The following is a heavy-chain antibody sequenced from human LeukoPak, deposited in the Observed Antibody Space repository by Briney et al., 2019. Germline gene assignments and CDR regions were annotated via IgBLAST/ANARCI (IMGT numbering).Heavy chain of an antibody. Sequence: GGSLRLSCAASGFTFSSYAMSWVRQAPGKGLEWVSAISGSGGSTYYADSVKGRFTISRDNSKNTLYLQMNSLRTEDTAVYYCAKPVTRIAAAVALIDYWGQGTLVTVSS. V-gene: IGHV3-23*01. CDR1: GFTFSSYA. D-gene: IGHD6-13*01. J-gene: IGHJ4*02. CDR3: AKPVTRIAAAVALIDY. CDR2: ISGSGGST.